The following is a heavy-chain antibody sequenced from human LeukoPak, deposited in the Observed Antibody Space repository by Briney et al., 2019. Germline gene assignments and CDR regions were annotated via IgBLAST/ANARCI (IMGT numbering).Heavy chain of an antibody. CDR2: SSSSYI. Sequence: SSSSYIYYADSVKGRFTISRDNAKNSLYLQMNSLRAEDTAVYYCARDGGWYCSSTSCYDYWGQGTLVTVSS. V-gene: IGHV3-21*01. CDR3: ARDGGWYCSSTSCYDY. J-gene: IGHJ4*02. D-gene: IGHD2-2*01.